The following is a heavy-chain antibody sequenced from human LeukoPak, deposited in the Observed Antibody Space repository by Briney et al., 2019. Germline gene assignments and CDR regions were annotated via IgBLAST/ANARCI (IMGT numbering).Heavy chain of an antibody. Sequence: GGSLRLSCAGSGFTFSNAWMTWVRQAPGKGLEWVGRIKSKSDGGTIDYAAPVKGRFIISRDDSKNTVYLQMNSLKTEDTALYYCSTGRAFDIWGQGTMVTVSS. CDR1: GFTFSNAW. V-gene: IGHV3-15*01. CDR3: STGRAFDI. CDR2: IKSKSDGGTI. J-gene: IGHJ3*02.